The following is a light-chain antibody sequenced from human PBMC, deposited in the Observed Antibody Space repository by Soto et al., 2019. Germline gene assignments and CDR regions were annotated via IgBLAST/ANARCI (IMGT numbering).Light chain of an antibody. V-gene: IGKV3-15*01. J-gene: IGKJ1*01. Sequence: DIVFTQSACTLSLSPGERATLSCRASQSVSSNHLAWYQQKPGQAPRLLIHGASTRATGVPSRFNGSGSGTDFTLTISSLQSEDFAVYYCQRYNDWPPWTFGQGTKVDIK. CDR1: QSVSSN. CDR3: QRYNDWPPWT. CDR2: GAS.